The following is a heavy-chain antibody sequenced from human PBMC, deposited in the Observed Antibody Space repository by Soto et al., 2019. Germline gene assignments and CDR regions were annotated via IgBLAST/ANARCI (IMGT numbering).Heavy chain of an antibody. CDR3: ARVGYYYGSGSSPPGGMDV. CDR1: GFTVSSNY. CDR2: IYSGGST. V-gene: IGHV3-53*04. Sequence: GGSLRLSCAASGFTVSSNYMSWVRQAPGKGLEWVSVIYSGGSTYYADSVKGRFTISRHNSKNTLYLQMNSLRAEDTAVYYCARVGYYYGSGSSPPGGMDVWGQGTTVTVSS. D-gene: IGHD3-10*01. J-gene: IGHJ6*02.